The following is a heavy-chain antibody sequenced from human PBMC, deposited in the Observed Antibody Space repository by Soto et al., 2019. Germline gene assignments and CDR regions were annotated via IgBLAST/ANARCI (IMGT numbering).Heavy chain of an antibody. CDR1: GFTFSSYG. D-gene: IGHD3-22*01. Sequence: QVQLVESGGGVVQPGRSLRLSCAASGFTFSSYGMHWVRQAPGKGLEWVAVISYDGSNKYYADSVKGRFTISRDNSKNTLYLHMNSLRAEDTAVYYCAKGMIVVVPNGDAFDIWGQGTMVTVSS. J-gene: IGHJ3*02. V-gene: IGHV3-30*18. CDR2: ISYDGSNK. CDR3: AKGMIVVVPNGDAFDI.